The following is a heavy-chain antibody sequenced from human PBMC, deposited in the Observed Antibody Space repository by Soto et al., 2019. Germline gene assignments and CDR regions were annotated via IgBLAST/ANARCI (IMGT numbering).Heavy chain of an antibody. V-gene: IGHV4-4*07. CDR1: VGSIIPYY. CDR3: ARGGMVIIPTATAFDY. Sequence: SETLSLTCTFSVGSIIPYYWSWIRQPAGKGLEWIGRIYASGSTNYNPSLKGRVTMSVATSKNQFSLKLSSVTAADTAVYYCARGGMVIIPTATAFDYWGQGTLVTVSS. J-gene: IGHJ4*02. D-gene: IGHD2-2*01. CDR2: IYASGST.